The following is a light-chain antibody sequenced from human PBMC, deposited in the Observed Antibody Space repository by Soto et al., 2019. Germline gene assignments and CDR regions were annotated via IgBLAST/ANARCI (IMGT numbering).Light chain of an antibody. CDR3: ASWDDSLSGVV. J-gene: IGLJ2*01. CDR2: RNN. CDR1: SSNIGSNY. Sequence: QSVLTQPPSASGTPGQRVTISCSGSSSNIGSNYVYWYQQQPGTAPKLLIYRNNQRPSGVPDRFSGSKSGTSASLAISGLRSEDEADYYCASWDDSLSGVVFGGGTKLTVL. V-gene: IGLV1-47*01.